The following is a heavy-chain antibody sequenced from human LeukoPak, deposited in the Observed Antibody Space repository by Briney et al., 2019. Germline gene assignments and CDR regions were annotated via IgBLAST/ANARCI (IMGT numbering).Heavy chain of an antibody. D-gene: IGHD3-10*01. CDR3: ARAELLWFGELLSPLHY. J-gene: IGHJ4*02. Sequence: SCKASGYTFTGYYMHWVRQAPGKGLEWVAVIWYDGSNKYYADSVKGRFTISRDNSKNTLYLQMNSLRAEDTAVYYCARAELLWFGELLSPLHYWGQGTLVTVSS. V-gene: IGHV3-33*01. CDR1: GYTFTGYY. CDR2: IWYDGSNK.